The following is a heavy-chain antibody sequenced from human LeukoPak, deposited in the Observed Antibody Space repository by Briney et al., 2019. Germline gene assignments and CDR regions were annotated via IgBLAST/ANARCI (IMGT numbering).Heavy chain of an antibody. CDR2: ISSSGSIT. D-gene: IGHD2-15*01. V-gene: IGHV3-48*03. Sequence: QPGGSLRLSCAASGFIFSSYEMKWVRQAPGKGLEGVSYISSSGSITYYADSVKGRFTISRDNAKKSLYLQMNSLRAEDTAVYYCAKGRTPDYWGQGTLVTVPS. J-gene: IGHJ4*02. CDR1: GFIFSSYE. CDR3: AKGRTPDY.